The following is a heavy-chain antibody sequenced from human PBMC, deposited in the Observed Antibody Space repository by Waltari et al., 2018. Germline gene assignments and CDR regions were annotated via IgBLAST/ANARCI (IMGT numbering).Heavy chain of an antibody. Sequence: VLLLQSGAAVKTPGTTVKISCKVSAFTITNYYIHWVQQAPGKGLHWMGLVDPEDGEAIYSENFQGRVTMTADTSTDIVYMQLSSLTSDDTAIYYCATGLEDSDSASRPFDVWGQGTMVTVS. J-gene: IGHJ3*01. CDR2: VDPEDGEA. CDR3: ATGLEDSDSASRPFDV. V-gene: IGHV1-69-2*01. CDR1: AFTITNYY. D-gene: IGHD1-26*01.